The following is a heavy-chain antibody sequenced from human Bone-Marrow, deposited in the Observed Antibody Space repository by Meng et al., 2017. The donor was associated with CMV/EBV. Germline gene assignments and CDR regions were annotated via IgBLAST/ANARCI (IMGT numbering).Heavy chain of an antibody. CDR2: ISYDGSNK. CDR3: ARDQDGYNYSDY. CDR1: GFTFSSYA. Sequence: GESLKISCAASGFTFSSYAMHWVRQAPGKGLEWVAVISYDGSNKYYADSVKGRFTISRDNSKNTLYLQMNSLRAEDTAVYYCARDQDGYNYSDYWGQGTLVTVSS. V-gene: IGHV3-30*04. J-gene: IGHJ4*02. D-gene: IGHD5-24*01.